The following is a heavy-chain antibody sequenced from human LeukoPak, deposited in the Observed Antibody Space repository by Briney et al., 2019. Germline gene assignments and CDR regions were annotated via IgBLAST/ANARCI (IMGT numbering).Heavy chain of an antibody. CDR3: ARAGRITIFGVVRYNWFDP. V-gene: IGHV4-34*01. D-gene: IGHD3-3*01. CDR1: GFTFSSYE. CDR2: INHSGST. J-gene: IGHJ5*02. Sequence: GSLRLSCAASGFTFSSYEMNWVRQAPGKGLEWIGEINHSGSTNYNPSLKSRVTISVDTSKNQFSLKLSSVTAADTAVYYCARAGRITIFGVVRYNWFDPWGQGTLVTVSS.